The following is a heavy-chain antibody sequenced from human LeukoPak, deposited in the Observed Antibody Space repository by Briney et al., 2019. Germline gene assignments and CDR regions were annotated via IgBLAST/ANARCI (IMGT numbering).Heavy chain of an antibody. CDR1: GYTFTGYY. Sequence: ASVKVSCKASGYTFTGYYMHWVRQAPGQGHEWMGRINPNSGGTNYAQKFQGRVTMTRDTSISTAYMELSRLRSDDTAVYYCASASGSYVYYFDYWGQGTLITVSS. J-gene: IGHJ4*02. CDR2: INPNSGGT. V-gene: IGHV1-2*06. D-gene: IGHD1-26*01. CDR3: ASASGSYVYYFDY.